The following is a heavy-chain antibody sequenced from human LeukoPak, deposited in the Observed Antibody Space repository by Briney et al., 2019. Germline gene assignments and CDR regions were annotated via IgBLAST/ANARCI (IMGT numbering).Heavy chain of an antibody. CDR3: AREYSGIMYYFDY. D-gene: IGHD1-26*01. V-gene: IGHV3-11*01. CDR2: ISSSGSTI. Sequence: GGSLRLSCAASGFTFSDYYMSWIRQAPGKGLEWVSYISSSGSTIYYADSVKGRFTISRDNAKNSLYLQMNSLRVEDTAVYYCAREYSGIMYYFDYWGQGTLVTVSS. CDR1: GFTFSDYY. J-gene: IGHJ4*02.